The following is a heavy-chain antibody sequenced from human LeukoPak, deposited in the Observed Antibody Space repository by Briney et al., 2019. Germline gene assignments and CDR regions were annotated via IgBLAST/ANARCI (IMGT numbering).Heavy chain of an antibody. Sequence: GGSLRLSCGASGFPFNTYNMNWVRQAPGKGLEWISYISSSSSTMYYGDSVRGRFTISRDNAKNSLYLQMNSLRDEDTAVYYCARYYHDMDVWGPGTTVTVSS. CDR1: GFPFNTYN. CDR3: ARYYHDMDV. J-gene: IGHJ6*02. CDR2: ISSSSSTM. V-gene: IGHV3-48*02.